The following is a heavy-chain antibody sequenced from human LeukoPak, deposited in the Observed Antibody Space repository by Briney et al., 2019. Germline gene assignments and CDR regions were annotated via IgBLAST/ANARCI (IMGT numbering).Heavy chain of an antibody. CDR1: GYTFTSYG. Sequence: ASVKVSCKASGYTFTSYGISWVRQAPGQGLEWMGWISAYNGNTNYAQKLQGRVTMTTDTSTSTAYMELRSLRSDDTAVYYCARASPPHIVGATRYFDYWGRGTLVTVSS. CDR3: ARASPPHIVGATRYFDY. CDR2: ISAYNGNT. V-gene: IGHV1-18*01. J-gene: IGHJ4*02. D-gene: IGHD1-26*01.